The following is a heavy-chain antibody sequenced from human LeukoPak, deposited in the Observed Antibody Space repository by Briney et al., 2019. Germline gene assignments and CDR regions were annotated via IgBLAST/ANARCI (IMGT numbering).Heavy chain of an antibody. V-gene: IGHV4-38-2*01. Sequence: PSETLSLTCAVCGYSITSGYYWAWIRQPPGKGLEWIGNIYHSGSTYYNPSLKSRVTISVDTSKNQFSLKLSSVTAADTAVYYCARRYSNYFFDYWGQGTLVTVSS. CDR2: IYHSGST. CDR3: ARRYSNYFFDY. J-gene: IGHJ4*02. CDR1: GYSITSGYY. D-gene: IGHD4-11*01.